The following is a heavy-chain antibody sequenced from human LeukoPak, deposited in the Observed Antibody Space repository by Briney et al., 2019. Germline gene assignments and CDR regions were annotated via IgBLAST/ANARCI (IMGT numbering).Heavy chain of an antibody. D-gene: IGHD3-10*01. Sequence: PGGSLRLSCAASGFTFSSNAMSWVRQAPGKGLEWVSAICSSGGSTYYADSVKGRFTISRDNSKSTLYLQKNSLRAEVTAVYYCARIGSGLCFDPWGQETLVSVSS. CDR1: GFTFSSNA. CDR2: ICSSGGST. CDR3: ARIGSGLCFDP. V-gene: IGHV3-23*01. J-gene: IGHJ5*02.